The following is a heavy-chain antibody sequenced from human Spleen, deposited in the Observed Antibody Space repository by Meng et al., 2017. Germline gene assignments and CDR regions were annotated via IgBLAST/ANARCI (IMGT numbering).Heavy chain of an antibody. D-gene: IGHD2-2*01. Sequence: QVQLQDSGPGAVKPSQTLSLTCTVSGDSISSADYYWNWIRQPPGKGLECIGYFSYSGATHNNPSLKSRVTISPDTSKNQLSLKLSSVTPEDTAVYYCAREEQQLLGKGGFDFWGQGTLVTVSS. CDR1: GDSISSADYY. CDR2: FSYSGAT. CDR3: AREEQQLLGKGGFDF. V-gene: IGHV4-30-4*01. J-gene: IGHJ4*02.